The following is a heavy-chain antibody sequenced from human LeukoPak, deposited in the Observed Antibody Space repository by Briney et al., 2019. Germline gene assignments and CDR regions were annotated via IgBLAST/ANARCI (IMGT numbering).Heavy chain of an antibody. CDR1: GGSFSGYY. V-gene: IGHV4-34*01. D-gene: IGHD4-17*01. J-gene: IGHJ6*02. CDR3: ARGLDGDYDYYYYYGMDV. CDR2: INHSGST. Sequence: KPSETLSLTCAVYGGSFSGYYWSWIRQPPGKGLEWIGEINHSGSTNYNPSLKSRVTISVDTSKNQFSLKLSSVTAADTAVYHCARGLDGDYDYYYYYGMDVWGQGTTVTVSS.